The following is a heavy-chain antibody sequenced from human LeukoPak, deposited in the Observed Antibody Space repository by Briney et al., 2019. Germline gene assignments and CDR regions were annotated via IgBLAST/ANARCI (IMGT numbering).Heavy chain of an antibody. CDR2: ISYDGSDK. CDR3: AKSPAVDAAFDI. V-gene: IGHV3-30*18. Sequence: GGSLRLSCAVSGFTFRKYGMHWVRQAPGKGLEWVALISYDGSDKGFADSVKGRFTISRDNSKNTLYLQMNSLRAEDTAVYYCAKSPAVDAAFDIWGQGTMVTVSS. CDR1: GFTFRKYG. J-gene: IGHJ3*02. D-gene: IGHD4-23*01.